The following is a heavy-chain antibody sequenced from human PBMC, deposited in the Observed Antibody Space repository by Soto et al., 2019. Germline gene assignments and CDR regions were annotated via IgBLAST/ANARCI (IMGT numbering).Heavy chain of an antibody. Sequence: QVPLVQSGAEVKKPGSSVKVSCKASGGTFSSYTISWVRQAPGQGLEWMGRIIPILGIANYAQKFQGRVTITADKSTSTAYMELSSLRSEDTAVYYCARDSTVVTGSFDYWGQGTLVTVSS. CDR1: GGTFSSYT. D-gene: IGHD2-15*01. J-gene: IGHJ4*02. V-gene: IGHV1-69*08. CDR2: IIPILGIA. CDR3: ARDSTVVTGSFDY.